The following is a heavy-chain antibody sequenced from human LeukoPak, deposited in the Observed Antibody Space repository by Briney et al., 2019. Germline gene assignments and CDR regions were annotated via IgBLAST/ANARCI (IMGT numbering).Heavy chain of an antibody. CDR2: ISSGSTYM. V-gene: IGHV3-21*01. CDR3: ARTPGGCSSTSC. CDR1: GFTFVNYA. Sequence: GGSLRLSCAASGFTFVNYAMKWVRQAPGKGLEWISYISSGSTYMSYADSVKGRFTISRDNTNNSLYLQMNSLRAEDTAVYYCARTPGGCSSTSCWGQGTLVTVSS. J-gene: IGHJ4*02. D-gene: IGHD2-2*01.